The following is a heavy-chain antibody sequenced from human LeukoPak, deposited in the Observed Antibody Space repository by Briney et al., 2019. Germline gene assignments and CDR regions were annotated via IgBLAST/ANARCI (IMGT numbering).Heavy chain of an antibody. J-gene: IGHJ4*02. CDR1: GLSFSSFA. CDR3: ARASWVSTTDAVR. Sequence: GGSQRLSCAASGLSFSSFAMSWVRQGPARGLEWVSSIRGNGDTFYADSVKGRFTLYSDSSRNTVYFQLNNLRVEDTAIYYCARASWVSTTDAVRWGQGTLVTVSS. V-gene: IGHV3-23*01. CDR2: IRGNGDT. D-gene: IGHD1-14*01.